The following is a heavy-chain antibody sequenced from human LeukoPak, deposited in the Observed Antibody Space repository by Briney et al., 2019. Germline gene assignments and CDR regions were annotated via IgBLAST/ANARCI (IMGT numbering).Heavy chain of an antibody. D-gene: IGHD6-6*01. CDR2: IWYDGYDT. CDR1: GFTFSTSG. CDR3: AKDPWKYSSSAFDY. J-gene: IGHJ4*02. V-gene: IGHV3-33*06. Sequence: PGGSLRLSCAASGFTFSTSGMRWVRQAPGKGLEWGSDIWYDGYDTYYTDSVKGRFTISRDNSKNTLYLHMNSLRAEDTALYYCAKDPWKYSSSAFDYWGQGTRVTVSA.